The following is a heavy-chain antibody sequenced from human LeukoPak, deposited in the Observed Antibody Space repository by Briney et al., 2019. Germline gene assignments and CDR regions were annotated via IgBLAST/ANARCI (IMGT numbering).Heavy chain of an antibody. V-gene: IGHV3-7*01. CDR3: CGYYDSGNFPS. CDR1: GFTFSSLW. CDR2: IRQDSNEK. J-gene: IGHJ5*02. D-gene: IGHD3-10*01. Sequence: GGSLRLSCATSGFTFSSLWMSWVRQAPGKGLEWVAYIRQDSNEKSYADSVKGRFTISRDNAKNSLYLEMTSLRVEDTAVYYCCGYYDSGNFPSWDQGTLVTVSS.